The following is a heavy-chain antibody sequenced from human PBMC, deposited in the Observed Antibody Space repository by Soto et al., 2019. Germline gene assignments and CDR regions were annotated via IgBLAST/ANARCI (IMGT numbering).Heavy chain of an antibody. V-gene: IGHV3-23*01. J-gene: IGHJ4*02. CDR3: ATPSLSTGGSSSFDS. Sequence: EIQLLESGGGLVQPGGSLRLSCVASGFTFGSYAMSWVRQAPGKGLEWVSLVTYSGRNTYYAGSGTGRFTISRDNSRNTLYLQVSSLRVEDTAVYYCATPSLSTGGSSSFDSWGRGTLVTVSS. D-gene: IGHD7-27*01. CDR1: GFTFGSYA. CDR2: VTYSGRNT.